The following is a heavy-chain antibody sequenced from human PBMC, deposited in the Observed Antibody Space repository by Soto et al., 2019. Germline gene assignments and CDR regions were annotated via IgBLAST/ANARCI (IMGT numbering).Heavy chain of an antibody. Sequence: EVQLLESGGGLVQPGGSLRLSCAASGFTFSSYAMSWVRQAPGKGLEWVSAISGSGGSTYYADSVKGRFTISRDNSKNRLYLQMNSLRAEDTAVYYCARYYYDSSGTDAFDIWGQGTMVTVSS. V-gene: IGHV3-23*01. CDR3: ARYYYDSSGTDAFDI. CDR1: GFTFSSYA. J-gene: IGHJ3*02. D-gene: IGHD3-22*01. CDR2: ISGSGGST.